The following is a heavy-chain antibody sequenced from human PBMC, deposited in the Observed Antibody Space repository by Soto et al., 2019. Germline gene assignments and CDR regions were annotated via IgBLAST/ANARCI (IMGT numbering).Heavy chain of an antibody. D-gene: IGHD6-19*01. Sequence: SVKVSCKASGGTFSSYAISWVRQAPGQGLEWMGGIIPIFGTANYAQKFQGRVTITADESTSTAYMELSSLRSEDTAVYYCARVVSPGIAVAGSLTYFDYWGQGTLVTVS. CDR2: IIPIFGTA. J-gene: IGHJ4*02. V-gene: IGHV1-69*13. CDR3: ARVVSPGIAVAGSLTYFDY. CDR1: GGTFSSYA.